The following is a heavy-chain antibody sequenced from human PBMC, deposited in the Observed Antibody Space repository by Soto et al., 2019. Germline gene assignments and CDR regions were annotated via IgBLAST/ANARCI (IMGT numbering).Heavy chain of an antibody. D-gene: IGHD6-13*01. CDR1: GYTVTSYA. CDR2: INASNGNT. J-gene: IGHJ5*02. V-gene: IGHV1-3*01. CDR3: ARDNSRTFPAAPGDKKSDSSGWGLDP. Sequence: GASVKVSCKASGYTVTSYAIHWVRQAPGPRLEWMGWINASNGNTKYTQKFQGSVTITRDTSASTVYMELNSLTSEGTAIYYCARDNSRTFPAAPGDKKSDSSGWGLDPWGQGTLVTVSS.